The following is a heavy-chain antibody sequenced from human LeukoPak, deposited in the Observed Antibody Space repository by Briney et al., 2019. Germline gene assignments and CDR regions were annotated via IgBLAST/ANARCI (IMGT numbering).Heavy chain of an antibody. V-gene: IGHV4-34*01. J-gene: IGHJ4*02. CDR3: ARQGSYTLYM. CDR1: GGSFSGYY. D-gene: IGHD1-26*01. Sequence: PSETLSLTCAVYGGSFSGYYWSWIRRPPGKGLEWIGEINHSGSTNYNPSLKSRVTISVDTSKNQFSLKLSSVTAADTAVYYCARQGSYTLYMWGQGTLVTVSS. CDR2: INHSGST.